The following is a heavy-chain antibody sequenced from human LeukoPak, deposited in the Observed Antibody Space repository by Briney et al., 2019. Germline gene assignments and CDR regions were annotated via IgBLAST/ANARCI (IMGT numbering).Heavy chain of an antibody. CDR2: ISYDGSNK. V-gene: IGHV3-30-3*01. D-gene: IGHD4-23*01. J-gene: IGHJ4*02. CDR1: GFTFSSYA. Sequence: GGSLRLSCAASGFTFSSYAMHWVRQAPGKGLEWVAVISYDGSNKYYADSVKGRFTISRDNSKNTLYLQMNSLRAEDTAVYYCASLDRDDDYGGNFGDYWGQGTLVTVSS. CDR3: ASLDRDDDYGGNFGDY.